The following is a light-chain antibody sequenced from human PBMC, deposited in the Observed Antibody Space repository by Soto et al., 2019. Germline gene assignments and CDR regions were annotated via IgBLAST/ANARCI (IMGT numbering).Light chain of an antibody. V-gene: IGKV3-11*01. Sequence: EIVLTQSPATLSLSPWERATLSCRASQSVSNYLAWYQQKPGQAPRLLIYDASNRATGIPARFSGSGSGTDFTLTISSLEPEDFTVYSCQQRSNWPRLTFGGGTKVEIK. J-gene: IGKJ4*01. CDR1: QSVSNY. CDR3: QQRSNWPRLT. CDR2: DAS.